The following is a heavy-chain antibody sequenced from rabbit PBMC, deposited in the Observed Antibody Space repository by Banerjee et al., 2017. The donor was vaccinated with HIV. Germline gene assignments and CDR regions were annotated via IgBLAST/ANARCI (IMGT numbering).Heavy chain of an antibody. CDR1: GFSFSSSYY. D-gene: IGHD2-1*01. CDR2: IYAGSSGST. V-gene: IGHV1S40*01. J-gene: IGHJ4*01. CDR3: AREDYSYDDYGDYNL. Sequence: QSLVESGGDLVKPGASLTLTCTASGFSFSSSYYMCWVRQAPGKGLEWIACIYAGSSGSTYYASWAKGRFTISKTSSTTVTLQMTSLTAADTATYFCAREDYSYDDYGDYNLWGQGTLVTVS.